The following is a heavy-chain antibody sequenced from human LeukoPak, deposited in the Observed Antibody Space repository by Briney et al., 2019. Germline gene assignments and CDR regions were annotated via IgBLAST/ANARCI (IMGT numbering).Heavy chain of an antibody. V-gene: IGHV3-21*01. CDR1: GFTFSSYS. Sequence: GGSLRLSCAASGFTFSSYSMIWVRQAPGKGLEWVPFISLASSYIYYADSVKGRFTISRDNANNSLSLQMNSLRADDTAVYYCARGLAVLTVDWYFDLWGRGTLVTVSS. CDR2: ISLASSYI. CDR3: ARGLAVLTVDWYFDL. D-gene: IGHD3-16*01. J-gene: IGHJ2*01.